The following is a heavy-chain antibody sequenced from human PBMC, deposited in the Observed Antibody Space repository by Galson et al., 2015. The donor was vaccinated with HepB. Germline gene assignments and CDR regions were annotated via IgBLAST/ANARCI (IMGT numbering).Heavy chain of an antibody. J-gene: IGHJ6*03. V-gene: IGHV1-2*06. Sequence: SVKVSCKASGYTFTGYYTHWVRQAPGQGLEWMGRINPNSGGTNYAQKFQGRVTMTRDTSISTAYMELSRLRSDDTAAYYCARGGSKRNGGNSDFYYYYYMDVWGKGTTVTVSS. CDR3: ARGGSKRNGGNSDFYYYYYMDV. CDR2: INPNSGGT. CDR1: GYTFTGYY. D-gene: IGHD4-23*01.